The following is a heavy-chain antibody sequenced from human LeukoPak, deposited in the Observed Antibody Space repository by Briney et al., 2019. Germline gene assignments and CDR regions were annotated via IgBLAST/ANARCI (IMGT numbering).Heavy chain of an antibody. V-gene: IGHV3-15*01. CDR2: IKSKTDGGTT. Sequence: SGGSLRLSCVASGFTFSSSWTSWVRQAPGKGLEWVGRIKSKTDGGTTDYAAPVKGRFTISRDDSKNTLYLQMNSLKTEDTAVYYCSTTYYYDSSEGYWGQGTLVTVSS. CDR1: GFTFSSSW. J-gene: IGHJ4*02. D-gene: IGHD3-22*01. CDR3: STTYYYDSSEGY.